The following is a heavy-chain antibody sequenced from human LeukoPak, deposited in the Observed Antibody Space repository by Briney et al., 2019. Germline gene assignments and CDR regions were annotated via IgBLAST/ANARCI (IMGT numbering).Heavy chain of an antibody. Sequence: GRSLRLSCAASGFTFSNYAMHWVRQAPGKGLEWVAVISYDGRNKNYADSVKGRFTISRDNSKNTLYLQMNSLRAEDTAVYYCARAPLWGSVGASYFDYWGQGTLVTVSS. CDR2: ISYDGRNK. CDR1: GFTFSNYA. CDR3: ARAPLWGSVGASYFDY. D-gene: IGHD1-26*01. J-gene: IGHJ4*02. V-gene: IGHV3-30*04.